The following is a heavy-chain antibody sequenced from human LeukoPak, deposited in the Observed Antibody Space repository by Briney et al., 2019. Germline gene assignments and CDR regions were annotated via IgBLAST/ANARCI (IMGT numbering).Heavy chain of an antibody. CDR1: GYDYTTYG. V-gene: IGHV1-18*01. J-gene: IGHJ4*02. Sequence: ASENLSCKASGYDYTTYGISWVRHAPRQGLGWMGWMNAYSGNTANKHSVPGRLTMATATSTSTGSMELRSLRSDDTAPHYCVFGEGSSTSCYPRRDYSGEGTLVTVSS. D-gene: IGHD2-2*01. CDR2: MNAYSGNT. CDR3: VFGEGSSTSCYPRRDY.